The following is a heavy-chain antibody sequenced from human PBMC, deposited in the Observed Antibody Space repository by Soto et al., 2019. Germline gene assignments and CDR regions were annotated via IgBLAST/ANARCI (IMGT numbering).Heavy chain of an antibody. Sequence: GGSLRLSCAASGFTFSTYNMVWVRQAPGKGLEWVSYISSSSSTIYYADSVKGRFTFSRDNAKNSLYLQMNSLRAEDTAVYYCASQSSEWLLFASWGQGTLVTVSS. J-gene: IGHJ4*02. CDR2: ISSSSSTI. CDR3: ASQSSEWLLFAS. D-gene: IGHD5-12*01. V-gene: IGHV3-48*01. CDR1: GFTFSTYN.